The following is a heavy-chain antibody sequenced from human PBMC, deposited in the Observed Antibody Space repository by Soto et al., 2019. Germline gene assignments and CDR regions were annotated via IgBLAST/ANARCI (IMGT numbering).Heavy chain of an antibody. J-gene: IGHJ3*02. D-gene: IGHD3-22*01. CDR2: IYHSGST. V-gene: IGHV4-38-2*01. Sequence: SETLSLTCAVSGYSISSGYYWGWIRQPPGKGLEWIGYIYHSGSTYYNPSLKSRVTISLDRSNNHFSLKLSSVTAADTAVYYRARVPISYDSSGYYHYGTFDIWGQGTMVTVSS. CDR1: GYSISSGYY. CDR3: ARVPISYDSSGYYHYGTFDI.